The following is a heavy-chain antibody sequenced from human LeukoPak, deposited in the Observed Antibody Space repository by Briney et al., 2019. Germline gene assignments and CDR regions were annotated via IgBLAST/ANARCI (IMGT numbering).Heavy chain of an antibody. V-gene: IGHV4-39*02. CDR1: GGSISSSSYY. Sequence: SETLSLTCTVSGGSISSSSYYWGWIRQPPGKGLEWIGSIYYSGSTYYNPSLKSRVTISVDTSKNQFSLKLSSVTAADTAVYYCAKELLDYRQWPEAFDIWGQGTMVTVSS. D-gene: IGHD6-19*01. J-gene: IGHJ3*02. CDR3: AKELLDYRQWPEAFDI. CDR2: IYYSGST.